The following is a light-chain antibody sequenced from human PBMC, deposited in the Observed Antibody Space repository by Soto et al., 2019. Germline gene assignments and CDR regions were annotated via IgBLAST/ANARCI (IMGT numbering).Light chain of an antibody. CDR3: QKYDSARWT. Sequence: IPLTPSPSSLAASLWYRFTIIFCSSQGISNYLAWYQQKPGKVPKLLIYAASSLQSGVPSRFSGSGSGTDFTLTISSLQPEDVATYYCQKYDSARWTFGQGTKVDIK. J-gene: IGKJ1*01. CDR1: QGISNY. CDR2: AAS. V-gene: IGKV1-27*01.